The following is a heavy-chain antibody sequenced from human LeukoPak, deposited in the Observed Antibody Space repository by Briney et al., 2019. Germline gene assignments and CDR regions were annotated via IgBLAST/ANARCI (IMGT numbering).Heavy chain of an antibody. J-gene: IGHJ4*02. V-gene: IGHV4-59*01. D-gene: IGHD6-13*01. CDR3: ARGRAAGYFDY. CDR2: IYYSGST. CDR1: GGPLHSYL. Sequence: KPLETLSPPRPVSGGPLHSYLRGWIRPPPRKGPGWIGYIYYSGSTNYNPSLKSRVTISVDTSKNQFSLKLSSVTAADTAVYYCARGRAAGYFDYWGQGTLVTVSS.